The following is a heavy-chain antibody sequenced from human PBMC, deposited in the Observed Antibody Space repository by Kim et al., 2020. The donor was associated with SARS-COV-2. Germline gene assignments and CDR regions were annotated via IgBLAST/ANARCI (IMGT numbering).Heavy chain of an antibody. CDR1: GIPFSNAW. CDR2: IKSKTDGGTA. J-gene: IGHJ4*02. V-gene: IGHV3-15*01. CDR3: TTVSMR. D-gene: IGHD2-2*01. Sequence: GGSLRLSCAVSGIPFSNAWMNWVRQTPGKGLEWIGRIKSKTDGGTADYAAPVKGRFTISRDDSKNTLYLLMNSLKTEDSGVYYCTTVSMRWGQGTLVTVSP.